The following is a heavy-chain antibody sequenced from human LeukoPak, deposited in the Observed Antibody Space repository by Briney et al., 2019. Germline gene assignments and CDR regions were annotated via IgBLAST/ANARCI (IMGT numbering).Heavy chain of an antibody. Sequence: SSETLSLTCAVYGGSFSGYYWSWIRQPPGKGLEWIGEINHSGSTNYNPSLKSRVTISVDTSKNQFSLELSSVTAADTAVYYCAREGLNMVRGVIPKEAWGWFDPWGQGTLVTVSS. D-gene: IGHD3-10*01. CDR3: AREGLNMVRGVIPKEAWGWFDP. CDR1: GGSFSGYY. CDR2: INHSGST. J-gene: IGHJ5*02. V-gene: IGHV4-34*01.